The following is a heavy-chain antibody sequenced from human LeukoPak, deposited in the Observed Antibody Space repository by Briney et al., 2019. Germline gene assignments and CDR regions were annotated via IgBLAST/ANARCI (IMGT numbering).Heavy chain of an antibody. CDR2: INPSTGGT. V-gene: IGHV1-2*02. D-gene: IGHD3-22*01. CDR3: ARKPYYSDGRGYYYYFDF. CDR1: GYTFTGYY. Sequence: GASVKVSCEASGYTFTGYYMHWVRQAPGQGLEWMGWINPSTGGTNYAQKFQGRVTMTRDTSISTAYMELTRLRSDDTAVYYCARKPYYSDGRGYYYYFDFWGQGTLVTVSS. J-gene: IGHJ4*02.